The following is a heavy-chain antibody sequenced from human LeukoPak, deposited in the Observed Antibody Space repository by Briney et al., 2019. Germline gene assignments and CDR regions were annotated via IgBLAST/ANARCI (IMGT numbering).Heavy chain of an antibody. J-gene: IGHJ4*02. CDR2: IIPILGIA. D-gene: IGHD6-13*01. Sequence: SVKVSCKASGGTFSSYAISWVRQAPGQGLEWMGRIIPILGIANYAQKFQGRVTITADKSTSTAYMELSSLRSDDTAVYYCATDRAAAASGVFDYWGQGTLVTVSS. CDR3: ATDRAAAASGVFDY. CDR1: GGTFSSYA. V-gene: IGHV1-69*04.